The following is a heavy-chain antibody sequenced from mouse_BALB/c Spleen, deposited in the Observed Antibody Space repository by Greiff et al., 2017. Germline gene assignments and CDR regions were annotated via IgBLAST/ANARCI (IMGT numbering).Heavy chain of an antibody. CDR3: ARERDYYGSRDWYFDV. CDR2: ISSGGSYT. Sequence: DVMLVESGGGLVKPGGSLKLSCAASGFTFSSYAMSWVRQSPEKRLEWVAEISSGGSYTYYPDTVTGRFTISRDNAKNTLYLEMSSLRSEDTAMYYCARERDYYGSRDWYFDVWGAGTTVTVSS. D-gene: IGHD1-1*01. V-gene: IGHV5-9-4*01. CDR1: GFTFSSYA. J-gene: IGHJ1*01.